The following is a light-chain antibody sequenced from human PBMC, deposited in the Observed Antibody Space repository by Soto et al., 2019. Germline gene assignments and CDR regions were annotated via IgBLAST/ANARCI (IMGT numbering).Light chain of an antibody. J-gene: IGKJ2*03. CDR1: QSVSTTY. V-gene: IGKV3-20*01. CDR2: ATS. CDR3: EQYGNSPPYS. Sequence: VLTQSPGSLSFSPGEGATLSCRASQSVSTTYLAWYQLKPGQAPRLVIYATSSLAAGIPHRFRGSGSGTEFTLTISSLEPEDVGVYFCEQYGNSPPYSFGQGTKWEIK.